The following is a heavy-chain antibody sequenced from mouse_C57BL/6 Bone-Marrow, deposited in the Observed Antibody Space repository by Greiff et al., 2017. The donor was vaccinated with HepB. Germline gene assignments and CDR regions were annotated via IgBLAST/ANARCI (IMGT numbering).Heavy chain of an antibody. J-gene: IGHJ4*01. Sequence: VQLQQSGAELVRPGASVKLSCKASGYTFTDYYINWVKQRPGQGLEWIARIYPGSGNTYYNEKFKGKATLTAEKSSSTAYMQLSSLTSEDSAVYFCAREDDGSSYNYAMDYWGQGTSVTVSS. CDR3: AREDDGSSYNYAMDY. D-gene: IGHD1-1*01. V-gene: IGHV1-76*01. CDR2: IYPGSGNT. CDR1: GYTFTDYY.